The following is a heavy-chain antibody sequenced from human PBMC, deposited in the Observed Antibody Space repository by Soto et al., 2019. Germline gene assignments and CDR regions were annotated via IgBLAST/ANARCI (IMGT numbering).Heavy chain of an antibody. CDR2: IWYDGSNK. D-gene: IGHD3-22*01. Sequence: GGSLRLSCAASGFTFSSYGMHWVRQAPGKGLEWVAVIWYDGSNKYYADSVKGRFTISRDNSKNTLYLQMNSLRAEDTAVYYCARARSSGDSSGYYYSYYYGMDVCGQGTTVTVYS. CDR1: GFTFSSYG. V-gene: IGHV3-33*01. J-gene: IGHJ6*02. CDR3: ARARSSGDSSGYYYSYYYGMDV.